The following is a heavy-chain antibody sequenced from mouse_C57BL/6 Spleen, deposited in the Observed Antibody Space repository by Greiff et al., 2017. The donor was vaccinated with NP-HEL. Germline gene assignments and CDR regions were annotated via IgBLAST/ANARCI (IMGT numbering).Heavy chain of an antibody. CDR2: ISSGGSYT. D-gene: IGHD2-4*01. CDR1: GFTFSSYG. CDR3: ARQNYDYDEAWFAY. V-gene: IGHV5-6*01. J-gene: IGHJ3*01. Sequence: DVQLVESGGDLVKPGGSLKLSCAASGFTFSSYGMSWVRQTPDKRLEWVATISSGGSYTYYLDSVKGRFTISRDNAKNTLYLQMSSLKSEDTAMYYCARQNYDYDEAWFAYWGQGTLVTVSA.